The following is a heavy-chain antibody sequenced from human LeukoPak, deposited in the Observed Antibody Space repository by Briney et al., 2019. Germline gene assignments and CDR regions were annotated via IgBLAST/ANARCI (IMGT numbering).Heavy chain of an antibody. CDR3: PRGEHSAEY. CDR1: VGCIRSYY. D-gene: IGHD1-14*01. CDR2: IYSSGYT. Sequence: PSETLSLTCTVSVGCIRSYYWNWIRQPAGKGLEWIGRIYSSGYTNYNPSIKNRVSMSVDTSKNQFSLKLTSLTAADTAVYYCPRGEHSAEYWGPGALVTVSS. V-gene: IGHV4-4*07. J-gene: IGHJ4*02.